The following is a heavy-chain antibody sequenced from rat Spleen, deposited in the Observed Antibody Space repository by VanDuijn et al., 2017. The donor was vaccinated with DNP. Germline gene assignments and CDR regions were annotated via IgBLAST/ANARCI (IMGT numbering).Heavy chain of an antibody. J-gene: IGHJ2*01. CDR2: INKDSSKI. CDR3: AKGPNFGGWSDYFDY. D-gene: IGHD1-11*01. Sequence: EVALVESGGGLVQPGRSLKLSCASSGFNFNDYWMGLVRQAPVKGLEWSGQINKDSSKINYIPSLKDKFAISRDNAQNTLYLQMNKLGSEDTGIYYCAKGPNFGGWSDYFDYWGQGVMVTVSS. CDR1: GFNFNDYW. V-gene: IGHV4-2*01.